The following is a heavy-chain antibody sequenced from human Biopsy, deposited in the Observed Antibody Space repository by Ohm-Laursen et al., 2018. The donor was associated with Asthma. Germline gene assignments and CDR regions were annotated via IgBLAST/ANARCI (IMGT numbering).Heavy chain of an antibody. CDR1: GGTFNTYV. D-gene: IGHD2-2*01. V-gene: IGHV1-69*13. J-gene: IGHJ4*02. CDR2: INSVFGTT. Sequence: SVKVSCESLGGTFNTYVIGWVRQAPGQGLEWMGGINSVFGTTTYPQKFQDRVTITADDFTSTVYMELSSLRSEDTAVYYCARKAGSCISRTCYSLDFWGQGTLVTVSS. CDR3: ARKAGSCISRTCYSLDF.